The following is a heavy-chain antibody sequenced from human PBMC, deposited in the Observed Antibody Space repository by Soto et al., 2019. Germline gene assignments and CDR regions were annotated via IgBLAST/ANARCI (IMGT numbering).Heavy chain of an antibody. J-gene: IGHJ5*02. Sequence: TSETLSLTCTVSGASISSYYWTWIRQPPGKGLEWIGYIYNSESTNYNPSLKSRVNMSVDTSKNQLSLMLSSVTAADTAVYYCARQVLGNRFDPWGQGTLVTVSS. CDR3: ARQVLGNRFDP. CDR1: GASISSYY. CDR2: IYNSEST. V-gene: IGHV4-59*01.